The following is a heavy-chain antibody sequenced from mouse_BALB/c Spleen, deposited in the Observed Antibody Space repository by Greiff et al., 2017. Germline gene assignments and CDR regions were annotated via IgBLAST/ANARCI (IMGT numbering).Heavy chain of an antibody. Sequence: VHLVESGPGLVAPSQSLSITCTVSGFSLTSYGVHWVRQPPGKGLEWLGVIWAGGSTNYNSALMSRLSISKDNSKSQVFLKMNSLQTDDTAMYYCARDGDYYGSSYYFDYWGQGTTLTVSS. CDR2: IWAGGST. D-gene: IGHD1-1*01. CDR3: ARDGDYYGSSYYFDY. V-gene: IGHV2-9*02. J-gene: IGHJ2*01. CDR1: GFSLTSYG.